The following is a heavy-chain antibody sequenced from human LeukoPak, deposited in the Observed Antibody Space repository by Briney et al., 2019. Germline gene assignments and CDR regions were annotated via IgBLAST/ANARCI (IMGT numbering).Heavy chain of an antibody. V-gene: IGHV3-30*18. J-gene: IGHJ4*02. CDR3: AKEGSNGDFDY. CDR2: ISCDGSNK. D-gene: IGHD1-26*01. Sequence: GGSLRLSCAASGFTFSSYDMHWVRQAPGKGLEWVTVISCDGSNKYYGDSVKGRFTISRDNSKNTLYLKMNSLRAEDTAVYYCAKEGSNGDFDYWGQGTLVPVSS. CDR1: GFTFSSYD.